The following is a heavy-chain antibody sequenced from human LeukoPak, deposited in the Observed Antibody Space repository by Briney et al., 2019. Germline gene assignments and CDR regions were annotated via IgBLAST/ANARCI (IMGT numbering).Heavy chain of an antibody. CDR1: GFTFSSYS. D-gene: IGHD3-16*01. Sequence: GRSLRLSCAASGFTFSSYSMNWVRQAPGKGLEWVANIKQDGSEKYYVDSVKGRFTISRDNAKNSLYLQMNSLRAEDTAVYYCAREALGGDYWGQGTLVTVSS. CDR3: AREALGGDY. CDR2: IKQDGSEK. V-gene: IGHV3-7*01. J-gene: IGHJ4*02.